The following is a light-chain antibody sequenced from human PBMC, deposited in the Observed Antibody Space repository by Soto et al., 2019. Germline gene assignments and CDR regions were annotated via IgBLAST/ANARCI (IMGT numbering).Light chain of an antibody. V-gene: IGLV2-14*01. J-gene: IGLJ3*02. Sequence: QSALTQPASGSGYPGQSITISCTGTSGDVGGYNYVSWYQQHPGKAPKLMIYDVSYRPSGVSNRFSGSKSGNTASLTISGLQAEDEADYYCSSYTSSSTLVFGGGTKLTVL. CDR2: DVS. CDR1: SGDVGGYNY. CDR3: SSYTSSSTLV.